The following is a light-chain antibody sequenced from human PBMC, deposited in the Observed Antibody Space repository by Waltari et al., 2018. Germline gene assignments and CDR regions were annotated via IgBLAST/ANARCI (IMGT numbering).Light chain of an antibody. Sequence: DIQMTQSPSSLSASVGDRVTITCRASQSISSYLNWYQQKPGKAPKLLIYAASSLQSGVPSRFSGSGSGTDFTLTISSLQPEDFATYYCQQSYSTPPAPYTFGQGTKLEIK. CDR2: AAS. J-gene: IGKJ2*01. CDR3: QQSYSTPPAPYT. CDR1: QSISSY. V-gene: IGKV1-39*01.